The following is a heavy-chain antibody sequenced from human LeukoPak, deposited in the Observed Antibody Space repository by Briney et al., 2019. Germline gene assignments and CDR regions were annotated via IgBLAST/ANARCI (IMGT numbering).Heavy chain of an antibody. Sequence: GGSLRLSCAASGLTSSDAWMSWVRQAPGKGLEWVGLIKSKTDGGTTDYAAPVKGRFTISRDDSKNTLYLQMNSLKTEDTAVYYCTSRRITMIVVDYWGQGTLVTVSS. J-gene: IGHJ4*02. CDR1: GLTSSDAW. D-gene: IGHD3-22*01. V-gene: IGHV3-15*01. CDR2: IKSKTDGGTT. CDR3: TSRRITMIVVDY.